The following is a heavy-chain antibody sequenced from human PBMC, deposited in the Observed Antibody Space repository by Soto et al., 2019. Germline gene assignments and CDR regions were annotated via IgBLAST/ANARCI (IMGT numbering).Heavy chain of an antibody. J-gene: IGHJ4*02. D-gene: IGHD3-10*01. Sequence: LSLTCTVSGGSISSGGYYWSWIRQHPGKGLEWIGYIYYSGSTYYNPSLKSRVTISVDTSKNQFSLKLSSVTAADTAVYYCARAPITMVRDTSLDYWGQGTLVTVSS. CDR1: GGSISSGGYY. V-gene: IGHV4-31*03. CDR2: IYYSGST. CDR3: ARAPITMVRDTSLDY.